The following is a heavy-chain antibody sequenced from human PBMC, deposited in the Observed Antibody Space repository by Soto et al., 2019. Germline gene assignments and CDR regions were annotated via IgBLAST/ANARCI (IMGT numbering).Heavy chain of an antibody. J-gene: IGHJ2*01. CDR3: AKDITDYGGNSGYSDL. CDR2: IRRSGGGT. V-gene: IGHV3-23*01. D-gene: IGHD4-17*01. CDR1: GFLFSSYA. Sequence: RGSLRLSCAASGFLFSSYAMSLVLQAAGKGLEWVSSIRRSGGGTYYADSMKGRFTISRDNSKNTLYLQMNSLRAEDTAVYYCAKDITDYGGNSGYSDLWGRGTPVTASS.